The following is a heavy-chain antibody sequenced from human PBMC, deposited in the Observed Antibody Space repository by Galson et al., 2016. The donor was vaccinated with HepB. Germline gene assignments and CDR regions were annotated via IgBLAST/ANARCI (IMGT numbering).Heavy chain of an antibody. J-gene: IGHJ4*02. Sequence: ISSGDYYWSWIRQPPGKGLEWIGYIYYSGSTYHSPSLKSRVTISVDTSKNQFSLKLNSVTAADTAVYYCARGSAFGGVDNWGQGTLVTVSS. CDR3: ARGSAFGGVDN. V-gene: IGHV4-30-4*01. CDR2: IYYSGST. D-gene: IGHD3-16*01. CDR1: ISSGDYY.